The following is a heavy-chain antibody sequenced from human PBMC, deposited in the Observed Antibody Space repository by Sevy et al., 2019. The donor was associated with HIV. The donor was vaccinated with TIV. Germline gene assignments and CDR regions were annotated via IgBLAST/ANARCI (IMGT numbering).Heavy chain of an antibody. Sequence: SETLSLTCTVSGGSITSLYWNWIRQPPGKGLEWIANIYYNGHIDYNPSLKSRVTLSLDTSKNQFSLRLSSVTATDTAMYYCAGENAWGRGYSWGQGTLVTVSS. D-gene: IGHD1-26*01. V-gene: IGHV4-59*08. CDR2: IYYNGHI. CDR1: GGSITSLY. CDR3: AGENAWGRGYS. J-gene: IGHJ4*02.